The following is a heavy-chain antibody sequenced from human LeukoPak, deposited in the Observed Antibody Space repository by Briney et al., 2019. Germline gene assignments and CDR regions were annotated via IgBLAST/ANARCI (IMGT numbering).Heavy chain of an antibody. Sequence: GGPLRLLCEACGYSFNAAWMIWLRQAPGKGLEWVDNIKNDGSDKYYVDSVKGRFTLSRENAKNSVYLQMNSLRVEDTAVYYCVNLGYSDGGQGTLVTVSS. D-gene: IGHD5-12*01. CDR2: IKNDGSDK. CDR1: GYSFNAAW. J-gene: IGHJ4*02. CDR3: VNLGYSD. V-gene: IGHV3-7*01.